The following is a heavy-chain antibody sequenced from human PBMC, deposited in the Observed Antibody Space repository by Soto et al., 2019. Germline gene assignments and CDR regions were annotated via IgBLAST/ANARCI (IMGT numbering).Heavy chain of an antibody. Sequence: QVQLVQSGAEVRQPGASVKVSCKASGYSFTTYGMIWVRQAPGQGLEYMGWINGYGHGAKYVQRFQGRFSMTTDTSTNTVYMDLRSLTSDDTAVYYGVRDLNGDFSYWGQGTVVIVSP. CDR1: GYSFTTYG. V-gene: IGHV1-18*01. D-gene: IGHD3-3*01. J-gene: IGHJ4*02. CDR3: VRDLNGDFSY. CDR2: INGYGHGA.